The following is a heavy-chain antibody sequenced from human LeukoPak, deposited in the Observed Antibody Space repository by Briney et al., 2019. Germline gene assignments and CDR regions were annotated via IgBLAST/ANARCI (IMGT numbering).Heavy chain of an antibody. CDR1: GFTLSNAY. V-gene: IGHV3-15*01. J-gene: IGHJ5*02. D-gene: IGHD1-26*01. Sequence: TGGSLRLSCAASGFTLSNAYMSWVRQAPGKGLEWVGRIKDKTNGGTTDYAAPVKGRFTISRDDSKNTLYLQMNSLKTEDTAVYYCTTTIVGVTTWFDPWGQGTLVTVSS. CDR3: TTTIVGVTTWFDP. CDR2: IKDKTNGGTT.